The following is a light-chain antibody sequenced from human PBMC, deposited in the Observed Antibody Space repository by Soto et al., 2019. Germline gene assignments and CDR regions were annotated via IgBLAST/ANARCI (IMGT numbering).Light chain of an antibody. CDR1: SSDVGGYNY. V-gene: IGLV2-14*01. Sequence: QSALTQPASVSGSPGQSITISCTGTSSDVGGYNYVSWYQHHPGKAPKLMIYEVDTRPSGVSNRFSGSKSGNTASLTISGLQAEDEADYYCSSYTSSSTLDVVFGGGTQLTVL. CDR3: SSYTSSSTLDVV. J-gene: IGLJ2*01. CDR2: EVD.